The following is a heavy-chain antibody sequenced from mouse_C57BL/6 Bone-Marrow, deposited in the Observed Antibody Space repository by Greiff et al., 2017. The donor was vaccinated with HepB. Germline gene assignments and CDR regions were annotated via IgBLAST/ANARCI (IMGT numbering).Heavy chain of an antibody. CDR1: EYEFPSHD. J-gene: IGHJ1*03. V-gene: IGHV5-2*01. CDR3: ARHGCGSSPYWYFDV. D-gene: IGHD1-1*01. Sequence: EVNVVESGGGLVQPGESLKLSCESNEYEFPSHDMSWVRKTPEKRLELVAAINSDGGSTYYPDTMERRFIISRDNTKKTLYLQMSSLRSEDTALYYCARHGCGSSPYWYFDVWGTGTTVTVSS. CDR2: INSDGGST.